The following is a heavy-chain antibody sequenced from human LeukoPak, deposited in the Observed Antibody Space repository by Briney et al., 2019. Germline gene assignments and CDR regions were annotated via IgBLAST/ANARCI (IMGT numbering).Heavy chain of an antibody. CDR1: GFTFSSYW. V-gene: IGHV3-74*01. J-gene: IGHJ1*01. CDR2: INSDGSSA. D-gene: IGHD3-22*01. Sequence: GGSLRLSCAASGFTFSSYWMHWVRQAPGKGLVWVSRINSDGSSASYADSVKGRFTISRDNAKNSLYLQMNSLRDEDTAVYYCARNYYDSSGYYVDFHFWGQGTLVTVSS. CDR3: ARNYYDSSGYYVDFHF.